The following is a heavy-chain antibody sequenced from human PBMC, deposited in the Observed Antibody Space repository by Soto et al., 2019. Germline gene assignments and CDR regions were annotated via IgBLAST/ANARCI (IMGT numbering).Heavy chain of an antibody. CDR2: IDPSDSYT. V-gene: IGHV5-10-1*03. CDR3: ATNMVAAHSPFDY. Sequence: EVQLVQSGAEVKKPGESLRISCKGSGYSFTSYWISWVRQMPGKGLAWMGRIDPSDSYTNYSPSFQGHVTISADKSISTAYLQWSSLKASDTAMYYCATNMVAAHSPFDYWGQGTLVTVSS. J-gene: IGHJ4*02. D-gene: IGHD2-15*01. CDR1: GYSFTSYW.